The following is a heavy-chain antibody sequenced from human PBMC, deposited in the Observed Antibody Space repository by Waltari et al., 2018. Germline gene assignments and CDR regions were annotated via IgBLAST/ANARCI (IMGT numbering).Heavy chain of an antibody. J-gene: IGHJ5*02. Sequence: QVQLVQSGAEVKKPGPSVKVSCKASGYTFTVYYMHWVRQAPGHGLEWMGWINPNSGGTNYAQKFQGRVTMTRDTSISTAYMELSRLRSDDTAVYYCARGPRGDYYDSSGYSWFDPWGQGTLVTVSS. CDR2: INPNSGGT. CDR1: GYTFTVYY. D-gene: IGHD3-22*01. V-gene: IGHV1-2*02. CDR3: ARGPRGDYYDSSGYSWFDP.